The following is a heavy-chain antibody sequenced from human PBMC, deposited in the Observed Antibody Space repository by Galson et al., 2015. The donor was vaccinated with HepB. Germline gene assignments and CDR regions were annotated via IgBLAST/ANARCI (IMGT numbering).Heavy chain of an antibody. D-gene: IGHD2-15*01. J-gene: IGHJ4*02. CDR2: IIPILGIA. CDR1: GGTFSSYA. V-gene: IGHV1-69*04. CDR3: ARDPSVGALGLEGDY. Sequence: SVKVSCKASGGTFSSYAISWVRQAPGQGLEWMGRIIPILGIANYAQKFQGRVTITADKSTSTAYMELSSLRSEDTAVYYCARDPSVGALGLEGDYWGQGTLVTVSS.